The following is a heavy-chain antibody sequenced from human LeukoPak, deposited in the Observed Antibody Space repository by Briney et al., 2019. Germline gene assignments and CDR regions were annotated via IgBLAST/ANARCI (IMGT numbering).Heavy chain of an antibody. CDR3: ARDPVEQAQGGDFDY. J-gene: IGHJ4*02. D-gene: IGHD6-13*01. Sequence: ASVKVSCKASGYTFTSYYMHWVRQAPGQGLEWMGIINPSGGSTSYAQKFQGRVTMTRDTSTSTVYMELSSLRSEDTAVYYCARDPVEQAQGGDFDYWGQGTLVTVSS. V-gene: IGHV1-46*01. CDR2: INPSGGST. CDR1: GYTFTSYY.